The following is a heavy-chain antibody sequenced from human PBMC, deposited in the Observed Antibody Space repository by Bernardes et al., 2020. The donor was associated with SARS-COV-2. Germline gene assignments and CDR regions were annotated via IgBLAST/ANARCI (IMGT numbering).Heavy chain of an antibody. CDR2: ITGGGADT. V-gene: IGHV3-23*01. Sequence: GGSLRLSCAASGFTFSSYAMAWVCQAPGKGLEWVSTITGGGADTYYADSVKGRFTISRDNSKNTLYLQMNSLRVEDTAKYYCVKAPSPFALGGVGWGQGTLVTVSS. J-gene: IGHJ4*02. D-gene: IGHD3-16*01. CDR1: GFTFSSYA. CDR3: VKAPSPFALGGVG.